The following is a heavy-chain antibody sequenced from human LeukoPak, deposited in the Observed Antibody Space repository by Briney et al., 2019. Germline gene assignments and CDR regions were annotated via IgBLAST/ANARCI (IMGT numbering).Heavy chain of an antibody. Sequence: SVKVSCKASGGTFSSYAISWVRQAPGQGLEWMGGTIPIFGTANYAQKFQGRVTITADESTSTAYMELSSLRSEDTAVYYCARATSGMILYNWFDPWGQGTLVTVSS. D-gene: IGHD3-10*01. CDR1: GGTFSSYA. V-gene: IGHV1-69*13. CDR2: TIPIFGTA. CDR3: ARATSGMILYNWFDP. J-gene: IGHJ5*02.